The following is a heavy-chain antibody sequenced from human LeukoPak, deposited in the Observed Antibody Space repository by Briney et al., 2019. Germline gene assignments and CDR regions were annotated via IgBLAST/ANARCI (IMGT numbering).Heavy chain of an antibody. CDR1: GFTFDDYA. CDR2: TSWNSGSI. CDR3: AKAPGFFSSTSPFDY. D-gene: IGHD2-2*01. V-gene: IGHV3-9*01. Sequence: PGRSLRLSCAASGFTFDDYAMHWVRQAPGKGLEWVSGTSWNSGSIGYADSVKGRFTISRDNAKNSLYLQMNSLRAEDTALYYCAKAPGFFSSTSPFDYWGQGTLVTVSS. J-gene: IGHJ4*02.